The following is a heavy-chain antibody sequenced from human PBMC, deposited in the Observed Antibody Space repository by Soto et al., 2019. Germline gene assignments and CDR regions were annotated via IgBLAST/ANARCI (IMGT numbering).Heavy chain of an antibody. Sequence: GGSLRLSCAASGFTFSSYAMHWVRQAPGKGLEWVAVISYDGSNKYYADSVKGRFTISRDNSKNTLYLQMNSLRAEDTAVYYCASDRVYTAMVTYYFDYWGQGTLVTVSS. CDR1: GFTFSSYA. J-gene: IGHJ4*02. V-gene: IGHV3-30-3*01. CDR3: ASDRVYTAMVTYYFDY. CDR2: ISYDGSNK. D-gene: IGHD5-18*01.